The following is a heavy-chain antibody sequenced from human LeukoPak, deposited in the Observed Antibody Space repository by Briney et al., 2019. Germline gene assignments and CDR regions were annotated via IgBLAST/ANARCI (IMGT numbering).Heavy chain of an antibody. V-gene: IGHV4-39*02. D-gene: IGHD6-19*01. CDR1: GGSIRSSSYY. CDR2: IYHSGST. J-gene: IGHJ4*02. Sequence: SETLSLTCTVSGGSIRSSSYYWGWIRQPPGKGLEWIGSIYHSGSTYYNASLKSRVTISVDTSKNHFSLKLSSVTAADTAVYYCARDDTGYSSGWSKDFDYWGQGTLVTVSS. CDR3: ARDDTGYSSGWSKDFDY.